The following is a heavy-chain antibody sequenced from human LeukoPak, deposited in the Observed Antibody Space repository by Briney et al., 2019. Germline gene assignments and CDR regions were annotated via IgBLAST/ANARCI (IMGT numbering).Heavy chain of an antibody. V-gene: IGHV3-7*01. CDR3: ARDVWGSCATGSYLDY. J-gene: IGHJ4*02. CDR1: GFPFSNYW. CDR2: IKEDGSVM. D-gene: IGHD7-27*01. Sequence: PGGSLRLSCAASGFPFSNYWMSWVRQAPGKGLEWVANIKEDGSVMYYGDSLKGRFTISRDSAQNSLYLQMNSLRAEDTAVYFCARDVWGSCATGSYLDYWGQGAPVTVSS.